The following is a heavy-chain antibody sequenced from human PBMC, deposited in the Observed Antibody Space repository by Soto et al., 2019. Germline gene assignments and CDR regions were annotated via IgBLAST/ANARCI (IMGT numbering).Heavy chain of an antibody. Sequence: SETLSLTCAVCGGSFNGYYWSWIRQPPGKGLEWIGEINHSGSTNYNPSLKSRVTISVDTSKNQFSLKLSSVTAADTAVYYCARTEYSYYYGMDVWGQGTTVTVSS. J-gene: IGHJ6*02. CDR3: ARTEYSYYYGMDV. CDR2: INHSGST. V-gene: IGHV4-34*01. D-gene: IGHD6-6*01. CDR1: GGSFNGYY.